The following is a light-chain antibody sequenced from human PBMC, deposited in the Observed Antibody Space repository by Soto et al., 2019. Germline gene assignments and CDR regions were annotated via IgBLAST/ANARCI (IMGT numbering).Light chain of an antibody. Sequence: QSVLAQPPSVAGAPGQKVTISCSGDSSNIGAGYDVHWYQQVPGTAPKLLIYGTDNRPSGVPDRFSGSKSGASASLAITGLHIEDEADYFCQSYDYRPGASPYVFGTGTKVTVL. V-gene: IGLV1-40*01. CDR3: QSYDYRPGASPYV. CDR1: SSNIGAGYD. CDR2: GTD. J-gene: IGLJ1*01.